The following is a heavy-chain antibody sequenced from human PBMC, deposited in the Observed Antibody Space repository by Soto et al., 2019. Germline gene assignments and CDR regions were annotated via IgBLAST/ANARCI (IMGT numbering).Heavy chain of an antibody. J-gene: IGHJ5*02. V-gene: IGHV3-23*01. CDR1: GFTFSSYA. Sequence: GGSLRLSCAASGFTFSSYAMSWVRQAPGKGLEWVSAISGSGGSTYYADSVKGRFTISRDNSKNTLYLQMNSLRAEDTAVYYCAKVEMEWPIIRPNWFDHWGQGSLVTVSS. CDR2: ISGSGGST. D-gene: IGHD3-3*01. CDR3: AKVEMEWPIIRPNWFDH.